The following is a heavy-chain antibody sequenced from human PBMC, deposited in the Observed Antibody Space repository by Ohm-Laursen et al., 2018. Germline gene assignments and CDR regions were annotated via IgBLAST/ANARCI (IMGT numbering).Heavy chain of an antibody. CDR1: GGSISTYF. J-gene: IGHJ5*02. CDR2: IFHSGST. D-gene: IGHD3-10*01. V-gene: IGHV4-59*08. Sequence: SDTLSLTCTVSGGSISTYFWTWIRQPPGKGLEWIGYIFHSGSTNYNPSLKSRVTISVDTPKNQFSLKLSSVTAADTAVYYCASEPMVRGINWFDPRGQGTLVTVSS. CDR3: ASEPMVRGINWFDP.